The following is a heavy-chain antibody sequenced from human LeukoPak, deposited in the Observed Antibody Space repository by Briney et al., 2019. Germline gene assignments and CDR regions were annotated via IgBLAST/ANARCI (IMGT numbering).Heavy chain of an antibody. Sequence: SETLSLTCTVSGGSISSGGYYWSWIRQHPGKGLEWIGYIYYSGSTYYNPSLKSRVTISVDTSKNQFSLKLSSVTAADTAVYYCARDKAVGYDFWSGYFSGGYNWFDPWGQGTLVTVSS. CDR2: IYYSGST. V-gene: IGHV4-31*03. CDR3: ARDKAVGYDFWSGYFSGGYNWFDP. J-gene: IGHJ5*02. D-gene: IGHD3-3*01. CDR1: GGSISSGGYY.